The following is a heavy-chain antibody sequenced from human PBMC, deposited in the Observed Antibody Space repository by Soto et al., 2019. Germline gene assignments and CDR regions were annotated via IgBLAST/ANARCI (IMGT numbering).Heavy chain of an antibody. D-gene: IGHD5-18*01. CDR1: GGTFSSYA. Sequence: SVKVSCKASGGTFSSYAISWVRQAPGQGLEWMGGIIPIFGTANYAQKFQGRVTITADESTSTAYMELSSLRSEDTAVYYCARDGGYSYGYGPRFDYWGQGTLVTVSS. CDR3: ARDGGYSYGYGPRFDY. V-gene: IGHV1-69*13. CDR2: IIPIFGTA. J-gene: IGHJ4*02.